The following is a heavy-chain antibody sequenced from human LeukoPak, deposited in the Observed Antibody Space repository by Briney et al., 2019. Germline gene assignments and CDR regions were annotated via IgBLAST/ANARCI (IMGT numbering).Heavy chain of an antibody. V-gene: IGHV3-30*03. Sequence: GGSLRLSCAASGFTFSSYGMHWVRQAPGKGLEWVAVISYDGSNKYYADSVKGRFTISRDNSKITLYLQMNSLRAEDTAVYYCATKGLYYYGSADYWGQGTLVTVSS. CDR2: ISYDGSNK. CDR1: GFTFSSYG. J-gene: IGHJ4*02. CDR3: ATKGLYYYGSADY. D-gene: IGHD3-10*01.